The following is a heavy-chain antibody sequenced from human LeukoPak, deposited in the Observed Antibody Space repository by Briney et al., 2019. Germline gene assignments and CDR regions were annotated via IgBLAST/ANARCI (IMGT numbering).Heavy chain of an antibody. CDR1: GGSINSYF. J-gene: IGHJ4*02. CDR3: ARVGSGSSSYFDS. CDR2: IYYSGST. Sequence: SETLSLTCTVSGGSINSYFWTWIRQPPGKGLEWIGYIYYSGSTNYNPSLKSRVTISVDTSKNQFSLKLSSVTAADTAVYYYARVGSGSSSYFDSWGQGTLVTVSS. V-gene: IGHV4-59*01. D-gene: IGHD1-26*01.